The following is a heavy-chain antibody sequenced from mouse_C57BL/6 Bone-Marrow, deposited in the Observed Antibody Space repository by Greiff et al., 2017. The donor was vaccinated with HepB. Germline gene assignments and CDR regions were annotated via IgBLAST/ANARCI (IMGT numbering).Heavy chain of an antibody. CDR1: GYTFTDYY. V-gene: IGHV1-26*01. Sequence: EVQLQQSGPELVKPGASVKISCKASGYTFTDYYMNWVKQSNGKSLEWIGDINPNNGGTSYNQKFKGKATLTVDKSSSTAYMELRSLTSEDSAVYYCARENGLWYFDVWGTGTTVTVSS. D-gene: IGHD1-1*01. CDR2: INPNNGGT. CDR3: ARENGLWYFDV. J-gene: IGHJ1*03.